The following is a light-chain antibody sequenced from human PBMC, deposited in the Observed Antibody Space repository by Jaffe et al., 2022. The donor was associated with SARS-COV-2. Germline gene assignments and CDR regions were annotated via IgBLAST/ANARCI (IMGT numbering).Light chain of an antibody. CDR1: QSVASDY. CDR2: AAS. Sequence: EIVLTQSPGTLSLSPGERVTLSCRASQSVASDYLAWYQQKPGQAPRLVIYAASSRATGVPDRFSGSGSGTDFTLTISRLEPEDFAVYYCHQYGRSPEMYSFGQGTELEMK. CDR3: HQYGRSPEMYS. V-gene: IGKV3-20*01. J-gene: IGKJ2*03.